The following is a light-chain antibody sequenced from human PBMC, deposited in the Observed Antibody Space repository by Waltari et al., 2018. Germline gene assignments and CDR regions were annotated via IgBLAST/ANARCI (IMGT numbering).Light chain of an antibody. CDR2: GST. Sequence: QSVLTQPPSVSGAPGQRVTISCTGSGSNIGAGNAVHWYHQVPRTAPKLLIYGSTSRPLGVPDRFFGSTSGTSASLTITGLQVEDEGDYYCQSYDTSLSVVFGGGTKLTVL. J-gene: IGLJ3*02. V-gene: IGLV1-40*01. CDR1: GSNIGAGNA. CDR3: QSYDTSLSVV.